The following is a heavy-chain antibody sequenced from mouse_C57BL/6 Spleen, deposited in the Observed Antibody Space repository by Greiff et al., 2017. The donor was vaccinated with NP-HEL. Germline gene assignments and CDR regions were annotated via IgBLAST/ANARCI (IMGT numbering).Heavy chain of an antibody. CDR1: GYTFTSYW. CDR3: ARGDIYDGYWFAD. D-gene: IGHD2-3*01. CDR2: INPSNGGT. V-gene: IGHV1-53*01. J-gene: IGHJ3*01. Sequence: VQLQQPGTELVKPGASVKLSCKASGYTFTSYWMHWVKQRPGQGLEWIGNINPSNGGTNYNEKFKSKATLTVDKSSSTAYMQLRSLTSEDSAVYYCARGDIYDGYWFADWGQGTLVTVSA.